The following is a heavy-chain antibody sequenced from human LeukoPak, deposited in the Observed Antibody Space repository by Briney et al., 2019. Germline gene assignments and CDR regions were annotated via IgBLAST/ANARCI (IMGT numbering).Heavy chain of an antibody. J-gene: IGHJ4*02. Sequence: GESLKISCKGSGYSFTSYWIGWVRQLPGKGLECMGIIYPGDSDTGYSPSSQGQVTISADKSISTAYLQWSSLKASDTAIYYCARHETGPYFDYWGQGTLVTVSS. D-gene: IGHD1-1*01. CDR1: GYSFTSYW. CDR2: IYPGDSDT. V-gene: IGHV5-51*01. CDR3: ARHETGPYFDY.